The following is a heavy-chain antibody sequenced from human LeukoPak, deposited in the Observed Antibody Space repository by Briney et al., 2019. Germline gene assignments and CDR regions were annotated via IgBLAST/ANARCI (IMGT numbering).Heavy chain of an antibody. CDR1: GGSISSGDYY. V-gene: IGHV4-30-4*01. CDR2: IYYSGST. J-gene: IGHJ3*02. CDR3: ARDLRVVTGRAFDI. Sequence: PSQTLSLTCTVSGGSISSGDYYWSWIRQPPGKGLEWIGYIYYSGSTYYNPSLKSRVTISVDTSKNQFSLKLSSVTAADTAVYYRARDLRVVTGRAFDIWGQGTMVTVSS. D-gene: IGHD2-21*02.